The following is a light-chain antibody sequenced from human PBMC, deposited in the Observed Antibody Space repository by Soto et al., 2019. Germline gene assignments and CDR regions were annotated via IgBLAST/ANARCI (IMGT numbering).Light chain of an antibody. Sequence: EIVMTQSPAALSVSPGERATLSCRASQSVSIDLAWYQQTPGQAPRLLIYGASSRATGTPDRFSGSGSGTDFTLTINRLEPEYFALYYCQQYGSSPPTFGQGTKVDI. CDR2: GAS. CDR1: QSVSID. V-gene: IGKV3-20*01. CDR3: QQYGSSPPT. J-gene: IGKJ1*01.